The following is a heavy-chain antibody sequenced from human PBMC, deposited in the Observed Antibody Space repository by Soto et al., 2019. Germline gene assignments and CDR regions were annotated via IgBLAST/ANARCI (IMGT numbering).Heavy chain of an antibody. D-gene: IGHD1-26*01. Sequence: QPGGSLRLSCAASGFTVSSNYMSWVRQAPGKGLEWVSVIYSGGSTYYADSVKGRFTISRDNSKNTLYLQMNSLRAEDTAVYYCTRDLRPELPRRFIYGMDVWGQETTVTVSS. CDR3: TRDLRPELPRRFIYGMDV. V-gene: IGHV3-53*01. CDR1: GFTVSSNY. J-gene: IGHJ6*02. CDR2: IYSGGST.